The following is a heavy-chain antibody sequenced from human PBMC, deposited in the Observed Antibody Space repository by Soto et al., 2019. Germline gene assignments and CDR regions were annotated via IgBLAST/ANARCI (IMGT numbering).Heavy chain of an antibody. D-gene: IGHD3-22*01. V-gene: IGHV3-7*01. J-gene: IGHJ3*02. CDR3: ARVLPPYYYDSSGWGAFDI. CDR2: IKQDGSEK. CDR1: GFTFSGYW. Sequence: GGSLRLSCAASGFTFSGYWMSWVRQAPGKGLEWVANIKQDGSEKYYVDSVKGRFTISRDNAKNSLYLQMNSLRAEDTAVYYCARVLPPYYYDSSGWGAFDIWGQGTMVTVSS.